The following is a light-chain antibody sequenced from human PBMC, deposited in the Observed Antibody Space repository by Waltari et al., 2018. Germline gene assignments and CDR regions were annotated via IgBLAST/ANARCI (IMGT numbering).Light chain of an antibody. J-gene: IGKJ3*01. Sequence: DIQLTQSPSFLSASVGDIVTITCRASQGVSSYLAWYQQTPGKAPKLLIYAASTLQTGVPSRFSGSGSGTEFTLTISSLQPEDFATYYCQQLNSYPRTFGPGTKVDIK. V-gene: IGKV1-9*01. CDR1: QGVSSY. CDR2: AAS. CDR3: QQLNSYPRT.